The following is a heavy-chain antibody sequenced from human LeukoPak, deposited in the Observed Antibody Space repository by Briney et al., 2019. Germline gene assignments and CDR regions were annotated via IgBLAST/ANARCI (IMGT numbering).Heavy chain of an antibody. Sequence: PSETLSLTCTVSGGAISSSSYYWGWIRQPPGKGLEWIGSIYYSGSTYYNPSLKSRVTISVDTSKNQFSLKLSSVTAADTAVYYCARGIAARYDYWGQGTLVTVSS. D-gene: IGHD6-6*01. V-gene: IGHV4-39*07. CDR2: IYYSGST. CDR1: GGAISSSSYY. CDR3: ARGIAARYDY. J-gene: IGHJ4*02.